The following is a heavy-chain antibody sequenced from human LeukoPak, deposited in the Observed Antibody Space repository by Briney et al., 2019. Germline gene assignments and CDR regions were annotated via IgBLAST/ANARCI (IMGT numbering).Heavy chain of an antibody. D-gene: IGHD3-10*01. Sequence: SETLSLTCSVSGGSISSGGFYWSWIRQHPGKGLEWIGYIYYSGSTYYNPSLKSRVAISVDTFKNQFSLRLSSVTAADTAVYYCARDGGSGSFHVYWGQGTLVTVSS. J-gene: IGHJ4*02. CDR2: IYYSGST. V-gene: IGHV4-31*03. CDR3: ARDGGSGSFHVY. CDR1: GGSISSGGFY.